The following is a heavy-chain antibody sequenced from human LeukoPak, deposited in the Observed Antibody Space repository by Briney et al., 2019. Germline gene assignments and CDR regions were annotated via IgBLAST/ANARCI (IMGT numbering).Heavy chain of an antibody. CDR3: ARDPLQGKSSSSRSNWFDP. D-gene: IGHD6-13*01. V-gene: IGHV3-48*01. CDR2: ISSSSSTI. CDR1: GFTFSSYS. Sequence: GGSLRLSCAASGFTFSSYSMNWVRQAPGKGLEWVSYISSSSSTIYYADSVKGRFTISRDNAKNSLYLQMNSLRAEDTAVYYCARDPLQGKSSSSRSNWFDPWGQGTLVTVSS. J-gene: IGHJ5*02.